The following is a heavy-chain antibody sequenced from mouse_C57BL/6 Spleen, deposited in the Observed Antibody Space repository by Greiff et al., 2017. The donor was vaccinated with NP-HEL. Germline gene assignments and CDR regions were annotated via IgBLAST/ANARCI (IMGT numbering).Heavy chain of an antibody. V-gene: IGHV3-6*01. CDR2: ISYDGSN. D-gene: IGHD2-3*01. Sequence: DVQLQESGPGLVKPSQSLSLTCSVTGYSITSGYYWYWIRQFPGNKLEWMGYISYDGSNNYNPSLKNRISITRDTSKNQFFLKLNSVTTEDTATYYCAIVDGYFYFAYWGQGTTLTVSA. J-gene: IGHJ2*01. CDR1: GYSITSGYY. CDR3: AIVDGYFYFAY.